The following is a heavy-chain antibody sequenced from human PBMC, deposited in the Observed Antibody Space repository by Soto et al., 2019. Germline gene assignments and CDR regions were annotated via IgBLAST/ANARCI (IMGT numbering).Heavy chain of an antibody. CDR1: GFTFSRYG. D-gene: IGHD6-6*01. J-gene: IGHJ6*02. Sequence: QVQLVESGGGVVQPGRSLRLSCAASGFTFSRYGMHWVRQAPGKGLEWVAVIWYDGSNKYYADSVKGRFTISRDNSKNTLCLQMNSLRAEETAVYYCARDLAEYSSWVGRKCYYYYGMDVWGQGTTVTVSS. CDR3: ARDLAEYSSWVGRKCYYYYGMDV. CDR2: IWYDGSNK. V-gene: IGHV3-33*01.